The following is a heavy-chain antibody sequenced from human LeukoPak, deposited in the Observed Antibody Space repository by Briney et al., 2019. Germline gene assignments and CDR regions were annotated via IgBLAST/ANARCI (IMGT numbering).Heavy chain of an antibody. CDR2: INTNTGNP. CDR3: ASASGYSYGRITKYNWFDP. D-gene: IGHD5-18*01. CDR1: GYTFTSYA. V-gene: IGHV7-4-1*02. Sequence: ASVKVSCKASGYTFTSYAMNWVRQAPGQGLEWMGWINTNTGNPTYAQGFTGRFVFSLDTSVSTAYLQISSLKAEDTALYYCASASGYSYGRITKYNWFDPWGQGTLVTVSS. J-gene: IGHJ5*02.